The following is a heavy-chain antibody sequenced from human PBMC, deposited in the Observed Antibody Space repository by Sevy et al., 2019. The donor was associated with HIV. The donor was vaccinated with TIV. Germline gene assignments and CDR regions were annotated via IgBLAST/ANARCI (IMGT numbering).Heavy chain of an antibody. Sequence: GGSLRLSCEASGFTFTRYAIHWVRQAPGKGLEWVAVISKEGTNKYYIDSVKGRFTISRDNSRNTLFLQMERLRAEDTAMYFCARDPHAVPHRGSFDSWGQGTLVTVSS. CDR3: ARDPHAVPHRGSFDS. D-gene: IGHD3-10*01. J-gene: IGHJ4*02. CDR2: ISKEGTNK. V-gene: IGHV3-30-3*01. CDR1: GFTFTRYA.